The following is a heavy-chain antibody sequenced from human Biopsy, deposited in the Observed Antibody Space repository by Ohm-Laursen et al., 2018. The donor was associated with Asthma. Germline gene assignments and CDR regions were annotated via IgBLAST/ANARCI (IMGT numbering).Heavy chain of an antibody. J-gene: IGHJ4*02. CDR2: ISSSSSPI. CDR1: GITLSSFS. CDR3: ARLIPGNFDY. D-gene: IGHD2-21*01. Sequence: SLRLSCAAFGITLSSFSMNWVRQAPGRGLEWVSYISSSSSPIYYADSVKGRFTISRDNAKNSLFLQMNSLRAEDTAVYYCARLIPGNFDYWGQGTLVTVSS. V-gene: IGHV3-48*01.